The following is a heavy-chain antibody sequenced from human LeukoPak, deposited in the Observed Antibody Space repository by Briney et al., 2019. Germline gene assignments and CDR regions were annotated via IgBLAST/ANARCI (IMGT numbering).Heavy chain of an antibody. CDR2: IKDDGSEK. Sequence: GGSLRLSCAASGLNFRKSWMTWVRQAPGRGLEWVANIKDDGSEKYYVDSVKGRFTISKDNVKNSLYLQMNSLSAEDTAVYFCTNWGDTWGLDFWGQGILVSVSS. J-gene: IGHJ4*02. V-gene: IGHV3-7*01. D-gene: IGHD7-27*01. CDR3: TNWGDTWGLDF. CDR1: GLNFRKSW.